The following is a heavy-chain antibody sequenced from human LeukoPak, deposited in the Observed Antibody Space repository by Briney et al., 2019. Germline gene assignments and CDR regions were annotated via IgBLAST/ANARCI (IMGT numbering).Heavy chain of an antibody. J-gene: IGHJ4*02. Sequence: KPSETLSLTCTVSGGSISSYYWTWIRQPPGKGLEWIGYIYYSGITNYNPSLKSRVTISVDTSKNQFSLKLSSVTAADTAVYYCARAKWLLPDYWGQGTLVTVSS. V-gene: IGHV4-59*12. CDR2: IYYSGIT. CDR3: ARAKWLLPDY. D-gene: IGHD3-22*01. CDR1: GGSISSYY.